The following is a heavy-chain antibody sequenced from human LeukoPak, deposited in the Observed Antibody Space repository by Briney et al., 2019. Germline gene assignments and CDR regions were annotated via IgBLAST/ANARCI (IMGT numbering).Heavy chain of an antibody. CDR1: GFTFSSYW. J-gene: IGHJ5*02. D-gene: IGHD3-10*01. Sequence: PGGSLRLSCAASGFTFSSYWMHWVRQAPGKGLVWVSRINSDGSSTSYADSVKGRFTISRDNAKNTLYLQMNSLRAEDTAVYYCARGGESGWFDPWGQGTLVTVSS. CDR2: INSDGSST. CDR3: ARGGESGWFDP. V-gene: IGHV3-74*01.